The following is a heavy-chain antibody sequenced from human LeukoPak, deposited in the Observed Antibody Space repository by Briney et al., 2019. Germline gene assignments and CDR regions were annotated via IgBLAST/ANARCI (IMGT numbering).Heavy chain of an antibody. J-gene: IGHJ4*02. V-gene: IGHV3-23*05. CDR1: GFTFSSYA. Sequence: GGSLRLSCAASGFTFSSYAMSWVRQAPGKGLEWVSLIYSNGNIHYADSVKGRFSISRDISKNTLYLQMNSLRAADTAVYYCVRADNGFDQWGQGALVTVSS. CDR3: VRADNGFDQ. CDR2: IYSNGNI. D-gene: IGHD1-14*01.